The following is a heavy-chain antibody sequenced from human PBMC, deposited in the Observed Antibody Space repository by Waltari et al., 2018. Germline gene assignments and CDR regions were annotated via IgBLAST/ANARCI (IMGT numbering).Heavy chain of an antibody. CDR2: ISPNSGVT. D-gene: IGHD4-17*01. J-gene: IGHJ4*02. CDR3: ARDPRWAVTKDYFDF. Sequence: QVQLVQSGAEVKKPGAPVKVSCKASGYRFNGYSLHWLRQAPGQGLEWMGWISPNSGVTNYAKKFQARVTMTRDTSISTAYLELSRLTSDDTAIYYCARDPRWAVTKDYFDFWGQGTLVTVSS. CDR1: GYRFNGYS. V-gene: IGHV1-2*02.